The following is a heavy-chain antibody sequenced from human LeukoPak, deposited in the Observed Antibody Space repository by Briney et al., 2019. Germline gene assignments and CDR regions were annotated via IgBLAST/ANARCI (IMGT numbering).Heavy chain of an antibody. V-gene: IGHV4-59*01. CDR1: GGSISSYY. CDR2: IYYSGST. J-gene: IGHJ4*02. CDR3: ARVTIAAAAIDY. Sequence: PSETLSLTCTVSGGSISSYYWSWIRQPPGKGLEWIGYIYYSGSTNYNPSLKSRVTISVDTSKNQFSLKLSSVTAADTAVYYCARVTIAAAAIDYWGQGTLVTVSS. D-gene: IGHD6-13*01.